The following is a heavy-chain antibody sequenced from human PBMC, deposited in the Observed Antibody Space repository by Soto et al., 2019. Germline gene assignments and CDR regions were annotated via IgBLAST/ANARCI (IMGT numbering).Heavy chain of an antibody. J-gene: IGHJ4*02. CDR2: ISAYNGNT. CDR3: AREAAQYSSGYEPIVY. Sequence: QVQLVQSGAEVKKPGASVKVSCKASGYTFTSYGISWVRQAPGQGLEWMGWISAYNGNTNYAQKLQGRVTMTTDTSTSTAYMELSSLRSDDTAVYYCAREAAQYSSGYEPIVYWGQGTLVTVSS. D-gene: IGHD6-19*01. CDR1: GYTFTSYG. V-gene: IGHV1-18*04.